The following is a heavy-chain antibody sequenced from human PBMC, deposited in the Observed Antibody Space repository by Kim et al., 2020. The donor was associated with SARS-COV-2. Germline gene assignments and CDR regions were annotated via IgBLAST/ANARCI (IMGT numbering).Heavy chain of an antibody. Sequence: SVKVSCKASGGTFSSYAISWVRQAPGQGLEWMGGIIPIFGTANYAQKFQGRVTITADESTSTAYMELSSLRSEDTAVYYCARDEPFKSSGYSRTTHAFDIWGQGTMVTVSS. CDR2: IIPIFGTA. V-gene: IGHV1-69*13. D-gene: IGHD3-22*01. J-gene: IGHJ3*02. CDR3: ARDEPFKSSGYSRTTHAFDI. CDR1: GGTFSSYA.